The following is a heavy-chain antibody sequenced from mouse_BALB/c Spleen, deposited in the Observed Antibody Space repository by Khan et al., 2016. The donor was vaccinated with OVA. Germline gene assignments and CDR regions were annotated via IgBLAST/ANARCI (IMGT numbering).Heavy chain of an antibody. CDR2: MNTYTGEP. Sequence: QIQLVQSGPELKKPGETVKISCKAFGYTFKDYVMNWVKQSPGEGLKWMGWMNTYTGEPTYADDFEGRFAFSLETSANTAYLQISSLKDEDTATXFCVRIHWGYWGQGTALTVSS. CDR1: GYTFKDYV. D-gene: IGHD4-1*01. V-gene: IGHV9-3-1*01. CDR3: VRIHWGY. J-gene: IGHJ2*01.